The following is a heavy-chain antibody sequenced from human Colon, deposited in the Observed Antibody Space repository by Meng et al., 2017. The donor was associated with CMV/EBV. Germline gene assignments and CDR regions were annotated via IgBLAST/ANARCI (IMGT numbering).Heavy chain of an antibody. CDR1: GFTFSRYD. D-gene: IGHD1-14*01. Sequence: GGSLRLSCVASGFTFSRYDMHWVRQAPGKGLEWVSVISKDGSDTYYGDSMNGRFTMSRDDATNMVYLQMSNLRPDDTARYFCATYHRGPDFFLDHWGQGTLVTVSS. V-gene: IGHV3-NL1*01. CDR3: ATYHRGPDFFLDH. CDR2: ISKDGSDT. J-gene: IGHJ4*02.